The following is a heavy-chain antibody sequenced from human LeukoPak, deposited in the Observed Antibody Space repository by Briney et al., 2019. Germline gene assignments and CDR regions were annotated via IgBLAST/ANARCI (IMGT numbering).Heavy chain of an antibody. CDR1: GGSFSGYY. Sequence: SETLSLTCAVYGGSFSGYYWSWIRQPPGKGLEWIGEINHSGSTNYNPSLKSRVTISVDTSKNQFSLKLSSVTAADTAVYYCARLGPIGIVVVPAAIPPPYYGMDVWGQGTTVTVSS. J-gene: IGHJ6*02. CDR3: ARLGPIGIVVVPAAIPPPYYGMDV. CDR2: INHSGST. D-gene: IGHD2-2*02. V-gene: IGHV4-34*01.